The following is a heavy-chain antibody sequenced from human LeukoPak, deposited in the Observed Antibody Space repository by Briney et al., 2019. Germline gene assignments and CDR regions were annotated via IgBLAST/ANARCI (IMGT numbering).Heavy chain of an antibody. D-gene: IGHD5-12*01. CDR1: GFTVSNTY. V-gene: IGHV3-66*01. CDR2: IYSGGTT. Sequence: GGSLRLSCAASGFTVSNTYMNWVRQAPGKGLEWVSVIYSGGTTYYADSMKGRVIISRENSKSTVYLQMNSLRGEDTAVYYCARGRDSGYDRSVDYWGQGTLVTVSS. CDR3: ARGRDSGYDRSVDY. J-gene: IGHJ4*02.